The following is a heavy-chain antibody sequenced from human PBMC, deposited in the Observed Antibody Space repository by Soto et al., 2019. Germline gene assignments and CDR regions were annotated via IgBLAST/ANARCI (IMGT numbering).Heavy chain of an antibody. CDR2: IWNSSSNT. J-gene: IGHJ4*02. CDR1: GLTFSSYA. Sequence: PGGSLRLSCAASGLTFSSYAMHWVRQAPGKGPEWVGDIWNSSSNTFYAESVKGRFTISRDDAKNSLYLQMNSLRAEDTGVYYCARDLGVALATLTLDYWGQGTLVTVSS. V-gene: IGHV3-21*01. D-gene: IGHD2-15*01. CDR3: ARDLGVALATLTLDY.